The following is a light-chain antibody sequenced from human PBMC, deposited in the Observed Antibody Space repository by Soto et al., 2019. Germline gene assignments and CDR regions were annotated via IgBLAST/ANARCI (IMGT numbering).Light chain of an antibody. CDR3: AAWDDSLNGVV. CDR2: RNN. CDR1: SSNIGSDS. Sequence: QSVLTQPPSASRTPGQRVTISCSGSSSNIGSDSVNWYQQLPGTAHKLLIYRNNQRPSGVPDRLSGSKSGTSASLAISGLQSEDEADYYCAAWDDSLNGVVFGGGTKLTVL. J-gene: IGLJ2*01. V-gene: IGLV1-44*01.